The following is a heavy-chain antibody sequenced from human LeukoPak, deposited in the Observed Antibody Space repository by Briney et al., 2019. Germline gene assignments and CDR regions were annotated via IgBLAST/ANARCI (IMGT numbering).Heavy chain of an antibody. J-gene: IGHJ4*02. CDR3: ARVGVFRSSLVVPIHEGHYLDF. CDR2: IIPIFGTG. V-gene: IGHV1-69*13. CDR1: GGTFSNYA. D-gene: IGHD3-22*01. Sequence: SVKVSCKASGGTFSNYAINWVRQAPGQGLEWMGGIIPIFGTGNDAQKFQGRVTITADESTSTAYMELSSLRSEDTAMYYCARVGVFRSSLVVPIHEGHYLDFWGQGTLVTVSS.